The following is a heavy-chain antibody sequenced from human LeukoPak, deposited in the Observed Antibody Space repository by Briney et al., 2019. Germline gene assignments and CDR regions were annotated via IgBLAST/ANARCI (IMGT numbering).Heavy chain of an antibody. CDR1: GYTFTGYY. D-gene: IGHD3-9*01. CDR3: ARVAVYDILTGYYSFDY. CDR2: INPNSGGT. V-gene: IGHV1-2*02. Sequence: ASVKVSCKASGYTFTGYYMHWVRQAPGQGLEWMGWINPNSGGTNYAQKFQGRVTMTRDTSISTAYMELSSLRSEDTAVYYCARVAVYDILTGYYSFDYWGQGTLVTVSS. J-gene: IGHJ4*02.